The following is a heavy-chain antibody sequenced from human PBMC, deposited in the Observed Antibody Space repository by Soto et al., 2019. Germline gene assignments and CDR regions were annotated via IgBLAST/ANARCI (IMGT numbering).Heavy chain of an antibody. D-gene: IGHD2-8*01. CDR1: GGSITTVDYY. CDR3: AGKPNALSYFNY. J-gene: IGHJ4*02. V-gene: IGHV4-31*03. Sequence: PSETLSLTCTVSGGSITTVDYYWTWIRRLPGKGLGWIAYIHHAGLTYYSPSLQSRITISVDTSQNQFSLKLNAMTAADTAVYFCAGKPNALSYFNYWGQGALVTVSS. CDR2: IHHAGLT.